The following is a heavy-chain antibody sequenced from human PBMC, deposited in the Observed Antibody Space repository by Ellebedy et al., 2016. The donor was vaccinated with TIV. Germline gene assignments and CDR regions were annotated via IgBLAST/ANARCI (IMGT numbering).Heavy chain of an antibody. CDR1: GFTFSSYA. D-gene: IGHD6-19*01. CDR2: INGDGTST. J-gene: IGHJ6*02. V-gene: IGHV3-74*01. Sequence: PGGSLRLSCAASGFTFSSYAMTWVRQAPGKGLVWVSRINGDGTSTAYADSVKGRFTISRDNAKNTLYLQMNSLRAEDTAVYYCARVEVGRSGPSNGMDVWGQGTTVTVSS. CDR3: ARVEVGRSGPSNGMDV.